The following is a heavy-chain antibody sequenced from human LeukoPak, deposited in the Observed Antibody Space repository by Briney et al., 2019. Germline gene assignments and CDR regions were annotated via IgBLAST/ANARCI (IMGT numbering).Heavy chain of an antibody. CDR2: ISENGANT. V-gene: IGHV3-43*02. D-gene: IGHD2-2*01. CDR1: GFTFDNYA. J-gene: IGHJ4*02. CDR3: AKGHSTSYYPLEDY. Sequence: GGSLRLSCAASGFTFDNYAMHWVRQAPGKGLEWVSLISENGANTFYSDSVRGRFTISRDNSRNLLSLRMNSLRTEDTAFYYCAKGHSTSYYPLEDYWGQGTLVTVSS.